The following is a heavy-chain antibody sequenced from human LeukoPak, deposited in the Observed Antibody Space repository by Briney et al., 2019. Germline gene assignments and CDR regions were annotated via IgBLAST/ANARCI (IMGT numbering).Heavy chain of an antibody. CDR2: ISGSGGST. D-gene: IGHD2-15*01. J-gene: IGHJ4*02. CDR3: AKDPGYCSGGSCYSYYFDY. CDR1: GFTFSSYA. V-gene: IGHV3-23*01. Sequence: GSLRLSCAASGFTFSSYAMSWVRQAPGKGLEWVSAISGSGGSTYYADSVKGRFTISRDNSKNTLYLQMNSLRAEDTAVYYCAKDPGYCSGGSCYSYYFDYWGQGTLVTVSS.